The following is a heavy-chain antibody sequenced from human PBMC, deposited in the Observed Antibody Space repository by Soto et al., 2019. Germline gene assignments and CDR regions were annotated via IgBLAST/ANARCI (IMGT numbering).Heavy chain of an antibody. D-gene: IGHD6-13*01. Sequence: QVQLVQSGGEVKKPGASVKVSCKASGYTFTSFGVSWVRQAPGQGLEWMGWINAYNGNTNYAQKFQGRVTMTADTSTSTAFMEVRSLRPDDTAVYYCATGAAGVAAHVIWSQGTLVTVSS. J-gene: IGHJ4*02. CDR2: INAYNGNT. CDR3: ATGAAGVAAHVI. V-gene: IGHV1-18*01. CDR1: GYTFTSFG.